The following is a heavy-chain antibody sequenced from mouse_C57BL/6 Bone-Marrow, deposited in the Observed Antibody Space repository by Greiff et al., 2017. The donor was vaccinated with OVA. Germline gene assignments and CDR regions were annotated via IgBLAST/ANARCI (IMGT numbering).Heavy chain of an antibody. CDR1: GFTFSSYG. CDR3: ARHGYSWYFDV. Sequence: EVKVVESGGDLVKPGGSLKLSCAASGFTFSSYGMSWVRQTPDKRLEWVATISSGGSYTYYPDSVKGRFTISRDNAKNTLYLQMSSLKSEDTAMYYCARHGYSWYFDVWGTGTTVTVSS. CDR2: ISSGGSYT. J-gene: IGHJ1*03. D-gene: IGHD2-3*01. V-gene: IGHV5-6*01.